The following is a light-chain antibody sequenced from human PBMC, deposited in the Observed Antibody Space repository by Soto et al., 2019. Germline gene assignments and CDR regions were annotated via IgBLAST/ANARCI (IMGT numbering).Light chain of an antibody. CDR3: SSYTSSRTLV. CDR1: STDVGAYNS. Sequence: QSALTQPASVSESPGQSITISCTGTSTDVGAYNSVSWYQQYPGKSPKLMIYEVNYRPSGVSNRFSGSKSGNTASLTISGLQAEDEADYYCSSYTSSRTLVFGGGTKLTVL. V-gene: IGLV2-14*01. CDR2: EVN. J-gene: IGLJ2*01.